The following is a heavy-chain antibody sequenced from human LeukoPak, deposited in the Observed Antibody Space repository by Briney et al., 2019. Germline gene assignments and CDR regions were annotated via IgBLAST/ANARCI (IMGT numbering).Heavy chain of an antibody. D-gene: IGHD3-22*01. Sequence: SVKVSCRASGGTFSSYAISWVRQAPGKGLEWMGRIIPIFGIANYAQKFQGRVTITADKSTSTAYMELSSLRSEDTAVYYCARLDYYDSSGYGKGFDPWGQGTLVTVSS. CDR2: IIPIFGIA. J-gene: IGHJ5*02. CDR1: GGTFSSYA. V-gene: IGHV1-69*04. CDR3: ARLDYYDSSGYGKGFDP.